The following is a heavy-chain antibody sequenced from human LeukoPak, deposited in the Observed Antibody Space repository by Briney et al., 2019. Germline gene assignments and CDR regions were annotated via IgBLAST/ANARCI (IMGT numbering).Heavy chain of an antibody. V-gene: IGHV1-8*01. CDR1: GYTFTSYD. CDR3: ARVPYHYYYGMDV. CDR2: MKPNRGNT. Sequence: GASVKVSCKASGYTFTSYDINLVRQAPGQGLEWMEWMKPNRGNTGYAQRFQGTVTMTTNTSISTAYMELSSLISEDTAVYDCARVPYHYYYGMDVWGQGTTVTGSS. J-gene: IGHJ6*02.